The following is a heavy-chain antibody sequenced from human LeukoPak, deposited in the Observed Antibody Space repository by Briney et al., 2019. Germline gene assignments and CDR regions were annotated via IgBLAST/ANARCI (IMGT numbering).Heavy chain of an antibody. J-gene: IGHJ4*02. CDR2: ISYSGST. Sequence: SETLSLTCTVSGGSISSSSYYWGWIRQPPGKGLGWIGTISYSGSTYYNPSLQSRVTISVDTSKNQFSLELSSVTAADTAVYYCARGSRRLADFHYWGQGTLVTVSS. D-gene: IGHD1-26*01. V-gene: IGHV4-39*01. CDR3: ARGSRRLADFHY. CDR1: GGSISSSSYY.